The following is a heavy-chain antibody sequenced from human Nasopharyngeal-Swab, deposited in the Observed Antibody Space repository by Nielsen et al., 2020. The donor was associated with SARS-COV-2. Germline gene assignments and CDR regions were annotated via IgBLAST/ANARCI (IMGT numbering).Heavy chain of an antibody. V-gene: IGHV3-48*02. D-gene: IGHD5-18*01. CDR2: ISSGSSII. J-gene: IGHJ3*02. CDR3: ARDRGYSYGYDAFDI. Sequence: WISQPPGKGLEWVSYISSGSSIIYYADSVKGRFTISRDNAKNSLYLQMNSLRDEDTAVYYCARDRGYSYGYDAFDIWGQGTMVTVSS.